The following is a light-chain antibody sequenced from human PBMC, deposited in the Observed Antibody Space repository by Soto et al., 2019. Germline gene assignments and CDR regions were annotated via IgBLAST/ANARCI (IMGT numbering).Light chain of an antibody. V-gene: IGKV1-5*03. CDR3: QQYNSYRA. Sequence: DIQMTQSPSTLSAFVGDTVTITCRASQSIDTWLAWHQQKPGRAPKLLISKASALESGVPSRFSGSGSGTDFTLTIRDVQTDDFAIYYCQQYNSYRAFGQGTKVEI. J-gene: IGKJ1*01. CDR1: QSIDTW. CDR2: KAS.